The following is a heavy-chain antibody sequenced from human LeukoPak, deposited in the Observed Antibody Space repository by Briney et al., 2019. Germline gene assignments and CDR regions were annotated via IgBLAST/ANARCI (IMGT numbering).Heavy chain of an antibody. J-gene: IGHJ4*02. CDR1: GFTFSSYS. V-gene: IGHV3-21*01. CDR3: ASIRDDYEYCSSTSCYGPFDY. CDR2: ISSSSSYI. D-gene: IGHD2-2*01. Sequence: GGSLRLSCAASGFTFSSYSMNWVRQAPGKGLEWVSSISSSSSYIYYADSVRGRFTISRDNAKNSLYLQVNSLRAEDTAVYYCASIRDDYEYCSSTSCYGPFDYWGQGTLVTVSS.